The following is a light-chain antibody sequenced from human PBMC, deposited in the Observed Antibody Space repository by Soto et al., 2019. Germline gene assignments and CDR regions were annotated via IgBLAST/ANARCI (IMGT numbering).Light chain of an antibody. V-gene: IGLV2-14*01. Sequence: QSALTQPASVSGSPGQSITISCTGTSSDVGGYNYVSWYQQQSGKAPKLMIHEVSNRPSGVSNRFSGSKSGNTASLTISGLQAEDEADYYCSSYTTTTTRLVFGGGTKLTVL. CDR2: EVS. CDR1: SSDVGGYNY. CDR3: SSYTTTTTRLV. J-gene: IGLJ3*02.